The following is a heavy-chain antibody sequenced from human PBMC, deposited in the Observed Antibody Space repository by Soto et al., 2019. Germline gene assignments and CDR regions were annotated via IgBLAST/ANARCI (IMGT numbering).Heavy chain of an antibody. CDR2: ISSSSSYI. D-gene: IGHD3-22*01. V-gene: IGHV3-21*01. CDR3: ARDHYYYDSSGYYPYY. Sequence: EVQLVESGGGLVKPGGSLRLSCAASGFTFSSYSMNWVRQAPGKGLEWVSSISSSSSYIYYADSVKGRSTISRDNAKNSLYLQMNSLRDEDTAVYYCARDHYYYDSSGYYPYYWGQGTLVTVSS. J-gene: IGHJ4*02. CDR1: GFTFSSYS.